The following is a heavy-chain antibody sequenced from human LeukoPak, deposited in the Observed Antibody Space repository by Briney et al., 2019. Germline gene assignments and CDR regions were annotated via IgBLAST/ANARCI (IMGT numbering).Heavy chain of an antibody. J-gene: IGHJ4*02. CDR2: ISAYNGNT. CDR3: ARDIGGAAVAGKGDKNRLDY. V-gene: IGHV1-18*01. CDR1: GYTFTSYG. D-gene: IGHD6-19*01. Sequence: ASVTVSCKASGYTFTSYGISWVRQAPGQGLEWMGWISAYNGNTNYAQKLQGRVTMTTDTSTSTAYMELRSLRSDDTAVYYCARDIGGAAVAGKGDKNRLDYWGQGTLVTVSS.